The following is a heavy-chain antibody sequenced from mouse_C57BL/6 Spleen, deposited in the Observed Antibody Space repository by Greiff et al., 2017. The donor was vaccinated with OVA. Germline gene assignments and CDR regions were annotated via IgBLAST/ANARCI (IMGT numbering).Heavy chain of an antibody. D-gene: IGHD4-1*01. CDR2: IHPNSGST. Sequence: VQLVESGPELVKPGASVKLSCKASGYTFTSYDINWVKQRPGQGLEWIGMIHPNSGSTNYNEKFKSKATLTVDKSSSTAYMQLSSLTSEDSAVYYCARNWYYFDYWGQGTTLTVSS. J-gene: IGHJ2*01. V-gene: IGHV1-64*01. CDR1: GYTFTSYD. CDR3: ARNWYYFDY.